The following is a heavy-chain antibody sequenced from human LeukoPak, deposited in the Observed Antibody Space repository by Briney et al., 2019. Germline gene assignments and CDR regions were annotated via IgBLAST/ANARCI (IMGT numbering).Heavy chain of an antibody. D-gene: IGHD2-2*01. CDR1: GFTFSDYA. CDR2: ISSSSGSSSTI. J-gene: IGHJ4*02. CDR3: ARVRFRLPDDY. Sequence: GGSLRLSCAASGFTFSDYAMNWVRQAPGKGLEWVSYISSSSGSSSTIYYIDSVMGRFTISRDNARNSLYLQMNSLRDDDTAVYHCARVRFRLPDDYWGQGTLVTVSS. V-gene: IGHV3-48*02.